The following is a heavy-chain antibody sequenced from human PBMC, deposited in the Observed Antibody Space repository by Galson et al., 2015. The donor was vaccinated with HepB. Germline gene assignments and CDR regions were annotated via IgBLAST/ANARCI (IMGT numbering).Heavy chain of an antibody. CDR2: ISAYNGNT. CDR1: GYTFTSYG. D-gene: IGHD2-2*01. CDR3: AREGDCSSTSCKGGYYYYYGMDV. V-gene: IGHV1-18*01. Sequence: SVKVSCKASGYTFTSYGISWVRQAPGQGLEWMGWISAYNGNTNYAQKLQGRVTMTTDTSTSTAYMELRSLRSDDTAVYYCAREGDCSSTSCKGGYYYYYGMDVWGQGTTVTVSS. J-gene: IGHJ6*02.